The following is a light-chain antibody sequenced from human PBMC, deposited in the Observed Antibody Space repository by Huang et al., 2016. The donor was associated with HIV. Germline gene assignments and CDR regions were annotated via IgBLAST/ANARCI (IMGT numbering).Light chain of an antibody. CDR3: QQSYSTPT. V-gene: IGKV1-39*01. Sequence: DIQMTQSPSSLSSSVGDRVTLTCRASQSVSIYLNWYQQKPGQAPTLRIYAASSLQSGVPSRFSGSGSWTDFTLTISSLQPEDFATYYCQQSYSTPTFGQGTKLELK. J-gene: IGKJ2*01. CDR1: QSVSIY. CDR2: AAS.